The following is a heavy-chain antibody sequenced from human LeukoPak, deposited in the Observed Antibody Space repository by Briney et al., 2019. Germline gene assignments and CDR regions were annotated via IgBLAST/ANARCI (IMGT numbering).Heavy chain of an antibody. CDR2: INHSGST. CDR1: GGSFSGYY. CDR3: AREDVYYYDSSGYYSPSFDY. D-gene: IGHD3-22*01. Sequence: SETLSLTCAVYGGSFSGYYWSWIRQPPGKGLEWIGEINHSGSTNYNPSLKSRVTISVDTSKNQFSLKLSSVTAADTAVYYCAREDVYYYDSSGYYSPSFDYWGQGTLVTVSS. V-gene: IGHV4-34*01. J-gene: IGHJ4*02.